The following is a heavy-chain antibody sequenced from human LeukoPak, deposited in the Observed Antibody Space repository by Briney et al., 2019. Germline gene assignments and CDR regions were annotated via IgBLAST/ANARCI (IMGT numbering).Heavy chain of an antibody. D-gene: IGHD3-10*01. CDR1: GFTFSSYA. CDR2: ISGSGGST. V-gene: IGHV3-23*01. CDR3: AKDATYYYGSGSYWVPDPGRGTHNWFDP. J-gene: IGHJ5*02. Sequence: QPGGSLRLSCAASGFTFSSYAMSWVRQAPGKGLEWVSAISGSGGSTYYADSVKGRFTISRDNSKNTLYLQMNSLRAEDTAVYYCAKDATYYYGSGSYWVPDPGRGTHNWFDPWGQGTLVTVSS.